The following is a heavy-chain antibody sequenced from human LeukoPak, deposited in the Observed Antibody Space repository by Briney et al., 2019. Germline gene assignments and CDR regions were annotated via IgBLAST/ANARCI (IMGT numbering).Heavy chain of an antibody. D-gene: IGHD5-24*01. Sequence: SETLSLTCTVSGGSFSTYYWSWIRQPPGKGLEWIGYIYYSGSTDYNPFLKSRVTISVDTSKNQFTLNLSSVTAADTAVYHCARLRSGYNVFDSWGQGTLVTVSS. J-gene: IGHJ4*02. CDR1: GGSFSTYY. V-gene: IGHV4-59*01. CDR3: ARLRSGYNVFDS. CDR2: IYYSGST.